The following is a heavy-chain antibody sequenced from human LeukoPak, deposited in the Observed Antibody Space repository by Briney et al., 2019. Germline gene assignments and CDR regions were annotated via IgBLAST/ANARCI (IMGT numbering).Heavy chain of an antibody. D-gene: IGHD5-18*01. CDR1: GYTFTSYG. Sequence: ASVKVSCKTSGYTFTSYGISWVRQAPGQGLEWMGWISAYNGHTNYAQKLQGRVTMTTDTSTSTAYMELRSLRSDDTAVYYCARFPAMANYYYYYMDVWGKGTTVTVSS. CDR3: ARFPAMANYYYYYMDV. J-gene: IGHJ6*03. V-gene: IGHV1-18*01. CDR2: ISAYNGHT.